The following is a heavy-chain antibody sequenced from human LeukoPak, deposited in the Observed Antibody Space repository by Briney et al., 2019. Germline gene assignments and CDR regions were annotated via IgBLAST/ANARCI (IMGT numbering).Heavy chain of an antibody. V-gene: IGHV3-23*01. CDR2: ISGSGGST. CDR1: GFTFSSYS. Sequence: TGGSLRLSCVASGFTFSSYSMNWVRQAPGKGLEWVSAISGSGGSTYYADSVKGRFTISRDNAKNTLYLQMNSLRVEDTAVYYCARDEPTVTTGPPVGSWGQGTLVTVSS. D-gene: IGHD4-17*01. J-gene: IGHJ4*02. CDR3: ARDEPTVTTGPPVGS.